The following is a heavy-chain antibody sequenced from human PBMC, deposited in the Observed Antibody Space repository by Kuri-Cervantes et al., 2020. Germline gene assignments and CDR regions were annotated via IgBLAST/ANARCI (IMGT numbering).Heavy chain of an antibody. CDR3: AKPDGSGSYRSTYYYYGMDV. J-gene: IGHJ6*02. CDR2: IYYSGST. D-gene: IGHD3-10*01. CDR1: GGSISSSSYY. Sequence: SETLSLTCTVSGGSISSSSYYWGWIRQPPGKGLEWIGSIYYSGSTYYNPSLKSRVTISVDTSKNQFSLKLSSVTAADTAVYYCAKPDGSGSYRSTYYYYGMDVWGQGTTVTVSS. V-gene: IGHV4-39*01.